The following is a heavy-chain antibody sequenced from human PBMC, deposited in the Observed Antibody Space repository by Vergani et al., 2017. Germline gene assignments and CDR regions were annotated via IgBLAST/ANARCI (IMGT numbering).Heavy chain of an antibody. V-gene: IGHV1-69*04. Sequence: QVQLVQSGAEVKKPGSSVKVSCKASGGTFSSYAISWVRQAPGQGLEWMGRIIPILGIANYAQKFQGRVTITADKSTSTAYMELSSLRSEDTAVYYCAKDDDFWSGYGDYWGQGTLVTVSS. CDR1: GGTFSSYA. J-gene: IGHJ4*02. CDR3: AKDDDFWSGYGDY. CDR2: IIPILGIA. D-gene: IGHD3-3*01.